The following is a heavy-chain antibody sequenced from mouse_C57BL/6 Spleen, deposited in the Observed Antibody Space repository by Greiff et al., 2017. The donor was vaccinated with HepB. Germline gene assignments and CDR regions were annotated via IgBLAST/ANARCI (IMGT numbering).Heavy chain of an antibody. V-gene: IGHV1-82*01. J-gene: IGHJ4*01. CDR2: IYPGDGDT. CDR1: GYAFSSSW. D-gene: IGHD2-4*01. CDR3: ARGVYDYDGYYAMDY. Sequence: QVQLQQSGPELVKPGASVKISCKASGYAFSSSWMNWVKQRPGKGLEWIGRIYPGDGDTNYNGKFKGKATLTADKSSSTAYMQLSSLTSEDSAVYFCARGVYDYDGYYAMDYWGQGTSVTVSS.